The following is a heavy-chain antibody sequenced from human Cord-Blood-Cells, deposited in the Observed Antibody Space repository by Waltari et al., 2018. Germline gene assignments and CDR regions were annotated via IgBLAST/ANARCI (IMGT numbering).Heavy chain of an antibody. J-gene: IGHJ4*02. CDR1: GGSSSGYS. CDR3: ARGRGAARHFDY. Sequence: QVQLQQWGAGLLKPSETLSLTCAVYGGSSSGYSWSWLRQPPGKGLEWSGEINHSGSTNYNPSLKSRVTISGDTSKNQFSLKLSSVTAADTAVYYCARGRGAARHFDYWGQGTLVTVSS. D-gene: IGHD6-6*01. V-gene: IGHV4-34*01. CDR2: INHSGST.